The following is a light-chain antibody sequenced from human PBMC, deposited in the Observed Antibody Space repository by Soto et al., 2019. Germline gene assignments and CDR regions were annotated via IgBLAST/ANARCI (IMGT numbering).Light chain of an antibody. Sequence: QSALTQPASVSGSPGQSIAISCTGTSSDVGGYNSVSWYQQHPGKAPKLLIYDVSNRPSGVSDRFSGSKSGNTASLTISGLQAEDEADYYSSSYSTGGSYVFGTGTKLTVL. CDR3: SSYSTGGSYV. V-gene: IGLV2-14*01. J-gene: IGLJ1*01. CDR2: DVS. CDR1: SSDVGGYNS.